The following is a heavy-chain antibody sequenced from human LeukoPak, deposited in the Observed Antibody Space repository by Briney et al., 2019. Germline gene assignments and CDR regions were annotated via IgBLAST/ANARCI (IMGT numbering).Heavy chain of an antibody. CDR1: GGTFSSYA. CDR2: IIPIFGTA. D-gene: IGHD6-13*01. CDR3: ATPGYSTPLRNYYYYYGMDV. V-gene: IGHV1-69*13. J-gene: IGHJ6*02. Sequence: SVTVSCKASGGTFSSYAISWVRQAPGQGLEWMGGIIPIFGTANYAQKFQGRVTITADESTSTAYMELSSLRSEDTAVYYCATPGYSTPLRNYYYYYGMDVWGQGTTVTVSS.